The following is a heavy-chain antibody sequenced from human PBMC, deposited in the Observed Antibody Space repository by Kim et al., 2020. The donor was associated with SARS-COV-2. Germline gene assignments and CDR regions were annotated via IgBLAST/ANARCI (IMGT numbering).Heavy chain of an antibody. CDR2: ISAYNGNT. Sequence: ASVKVSCKASGYTFTSYGISWVRQAPGQGLEWMGWISAYNGNTNYAQKLQGRVTMTTDTSTSTAYMELRSLRSDDTAVYYCARKSYSSGWYLDAFDIWGQGTMVTVSS. CDR1: GYTFTSYG. CDR3: ARKSYSSGWYLDAFDI. D-gene: IGHD6-19*01. J-gene: IGHJ3*02. V-gene: IGHV1-18*01.